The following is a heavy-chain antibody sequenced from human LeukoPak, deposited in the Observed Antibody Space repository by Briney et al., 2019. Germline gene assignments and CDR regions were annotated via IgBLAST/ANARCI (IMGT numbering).Heavy chain of an antibody. V-gene: IGHV4-59*01. J-gene: IGHJ6*03. Sequence: ETLSPTCTVSGGSISSYYWSWIRQPPGKGLEWIGYIYYSGSTNYNPSLKSRVTISVDTSKNQFSLKLSSVTAADTAVYYCARTTEGGYTYDYFYYYYMDVWGKGTTVTISS. D-gene: IGHD5-18*01. CDR1: GGSISSYY. CDR3: ARTTEGGYTYDYFYYYYMDV. CDR2: IYYSGST.